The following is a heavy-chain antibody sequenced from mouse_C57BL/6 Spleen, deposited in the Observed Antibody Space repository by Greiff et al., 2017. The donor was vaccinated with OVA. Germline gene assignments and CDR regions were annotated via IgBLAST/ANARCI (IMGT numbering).Heavy chain of an antibody. Sequence: QVQLQQPGAELVKPGASVKLSCKASGYTFTSYWMHWVKQRPGQGLEWIGMIHPNSGSTNYNEKFKSKATLTVDKSSSTAYMQLSSLTSEDSAVYYCARPFYYDYDEGAYWGQGTLVTVSA. CDR1: GYTFTSYW. D-gene: IGHD2-4*01. CDR3: ARPFYYDYDEGAY. J-gene: IGHJ3*01. CDR2: IHPNSGST. V-gene: IGHV1-64*01.